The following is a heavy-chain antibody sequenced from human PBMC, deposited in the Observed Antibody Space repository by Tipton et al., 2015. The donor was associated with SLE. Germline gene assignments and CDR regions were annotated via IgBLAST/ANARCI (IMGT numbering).Heavy chain of an antibody. CDR1: GDSISNYY. CDR3: ARHLGASFDF. V-gene: IGHV4-4*07. J-gene: IGHJ4*02. Sequence: TLSLTCTVSGDSISNYYWSWIRQSAGKGLEWMGRFYPGGTTSYNPSFKSRVTMSADTSKNQFSLKLNSVTAADTAVYYCARHLGASFDFWGQGILVTVSS. CDR2: FYPGGTT.